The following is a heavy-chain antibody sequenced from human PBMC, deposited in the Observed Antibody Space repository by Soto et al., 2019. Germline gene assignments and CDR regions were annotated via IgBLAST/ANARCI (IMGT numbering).Heavy chain of an antibody. CDR3: ARDLGVALATLTLDS. V-gene: IGHV3-21*05. D-gene: IGHD2-15*01. J-gene: IGHJ4*02. Sequence: GGSLRLSCEASGFTFRNYKMNWVRQAPGKGLEWVSQISIGSSSMDYADSLKGRFTISRDDAKNSLYLHMNSLRVEDTGVYYCARDLGVALATLTLDSWGQGTLVTVSS. CDR2: ISIGSSSM. CDR1: GFTFRNYK.